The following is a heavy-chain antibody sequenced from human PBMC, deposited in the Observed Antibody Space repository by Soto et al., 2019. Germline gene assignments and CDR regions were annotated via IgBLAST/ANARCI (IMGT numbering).Heavy chain of an antibody. CDR3: ARDLGWAFDS. CDR2: ISGGGRPI. J-gene: IGHJ1*01. CDR1: GFTFSTFY. Sequence: EVQLVESGGGSVQPGGSLRLSCAASGFTFSTFYMNWVRQAPGRGLEWISYISGGGRPISYADSVKGRFTISRDNAKNSLYLQMDSLTDEDTAVYYCARDLGWAFDSWAQGTLVTVSS. V-gene: IGHV3-48*02. D-gene: IGHD3-9*01.